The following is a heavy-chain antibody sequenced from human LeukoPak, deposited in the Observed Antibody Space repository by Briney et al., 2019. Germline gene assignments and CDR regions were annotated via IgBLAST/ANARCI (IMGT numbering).Heavy chain of an antibody. V-gene: IGHV1-18*01. Sequence: ASVKVSCKASGYTFTSYGISWVRQAPGQGLEWMGWISAYNGNTNYAQKLQGRVTMTTHTSTSTAYMELRSLRSDDTAVYYCARDVITFGGVIVLFDYWGQGTLVTVSS. CDR2: ISAYNGNT. J-gene: IGHJ4*02. D-gene: IGHD3-16*02. CDR1: GYTFTSYG. CDR3: ARDVITFGGVIVLFDY.